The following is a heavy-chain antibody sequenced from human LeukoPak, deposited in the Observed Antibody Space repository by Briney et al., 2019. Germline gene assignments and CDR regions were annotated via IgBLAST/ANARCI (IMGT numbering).Heavy chain of an antibody. Sequence: GGSLRLSCAASGFSFSTYAKHWVPQVPDKGLEWVAVLSSDGSKKFYVDSVKGRFTISRDNSKNTLSLKMDSLTAEDTAVYYCARDYYSSSGSIYNWFDPWGQGTLVTVSS. CDR1: GFSFSTYA. D-gene: IGHD3-10*01. CDR3: ARDYYSSSGSIYNWFDP. V-gene: IGHV3-30*04. J-gene: IGHJ5*02. CDR2: LSSDGSKK.